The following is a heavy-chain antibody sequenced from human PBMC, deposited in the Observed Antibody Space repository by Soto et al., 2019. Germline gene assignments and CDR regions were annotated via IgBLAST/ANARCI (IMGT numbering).Heavy chain of an antibody. Sequence: ASVKVSCKASGYTFTSYAMHWVRQAPGQRLEWMGWINAGNGNTKYSQKFQGRVTITRDTSASTAYMELSSLRSEDTAVYYCARKRRYSVPWFDPWGQGTLVTVSS. D-gene: IGHD5-18*01. V-gene: IGHV1-3*01. CDR2: INAGNGNT. J-gene: IGHJ5*02. CDR1: GYTFTSYA. CDR3: ARKRRYSVPWFDP.